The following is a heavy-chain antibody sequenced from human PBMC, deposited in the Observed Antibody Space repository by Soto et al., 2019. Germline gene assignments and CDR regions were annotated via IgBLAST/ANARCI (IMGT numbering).Heavy chain of an antibody. D-gene: IGHD2-21*01. CDR2: IYSGGST. J-gene: IGHJ3*02. V-gene: IGHV3-53*04. CDR1: GFTVSSNY. Sequence: EVQLVESGGGLVQPGGSLRLSCAASGFTVSSNYMSWVRQAPGKGLEWVSVIYSGGSTYYANAVKGRFTSSRHNSKNTLYLQMNSLRAEDTAVYYCARHPTPYCGCDCYPHDAFDICGQGTMVTVSS. CDR3: ARHPTPYCGCDCYPHDAFDI.